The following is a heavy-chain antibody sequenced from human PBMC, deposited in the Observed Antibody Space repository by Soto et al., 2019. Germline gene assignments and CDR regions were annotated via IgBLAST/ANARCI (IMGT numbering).Heavy chain of an antibody. D-gene: IGHD3-16*02. V-gene: IGHV3-48*03. J-gene: IGHJ4*02. CDR2: ISSSGSTI. CDR3: ASRGYDYVWGSYRPFDY. CDR1: GFTFSSYE. Sequence: GGSLRLSCAASGFTFSSYEMNWVRQAPGKGLEWVSYISSSGSTIYYADSVKGRFTISRDNAKNSLYLQMNSLRAEDTAAYYCASRGYDYVWGSYRPFDYWGQGTLVTASS.